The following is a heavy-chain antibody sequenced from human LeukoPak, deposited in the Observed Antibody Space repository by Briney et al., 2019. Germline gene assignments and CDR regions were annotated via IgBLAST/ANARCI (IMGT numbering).Heavy chain of an antibody. D-gene: IGHD3-22*01. CDR1: GGSISSSGYY. J-gene: IGHJ5*02. Sequence: SETLSLTCTVSGGSISSSGYYRAWIRQPPGKGLEWIGNIYYSGSTYYNPSLKSRVTISVDTSKNQFSLKLSSVTAADTAVYYCARGGYYYDSSGYYYEENWFDPWGQGTLVTVSS. V-gene: IGHV4-39*07. CDR2: IYYSGST. CDR3: ARGGYYYDSSGYYYEENWFDP.